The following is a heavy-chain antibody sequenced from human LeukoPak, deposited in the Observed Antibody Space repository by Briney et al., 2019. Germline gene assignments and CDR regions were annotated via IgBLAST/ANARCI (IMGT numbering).Heavy chain of an antibody. D-gene: IGHD1-26*01. CDR2: IYYSGST. Sequence: SETLSLTCTVSGGSISSGGYYWSWIRQHPGKGLEWIGYIYYSGSTYYNPSLKSRVTISVDTSKNQFSLKLSSVTAADTAGYYCARSVVGAGGVYYFDYWGQGTLVTVSS. J-gene: IGHJ4*02. V-gene: IGHV4-31*03. CDR1: GGSISSGGYY. CDR3: ARSVVGAGGVYYFDY.